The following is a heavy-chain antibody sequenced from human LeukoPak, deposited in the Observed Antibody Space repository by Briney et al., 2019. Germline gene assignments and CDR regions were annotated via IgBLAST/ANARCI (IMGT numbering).Heavy chain of an antibody. CDR2: INPNSGGT. Sequence: GASVKVSCKASGYTFTGYYMHWVRQAPGQGLEWMGWINPNSGGTNYAQKFQGRVTMTRDTSISTAYMELSRLRSDDTAVYYCARGVLTYYYGSGSRHFDYWGQGTLVTVSS. CDR3: ARGVLTYYYGSGSRHFDY. CDR1: GYTFTGYY. J-gene: IGHJ4*02. D-gene: IGHD3-10*01. V-gene: IGHV1-2*02.